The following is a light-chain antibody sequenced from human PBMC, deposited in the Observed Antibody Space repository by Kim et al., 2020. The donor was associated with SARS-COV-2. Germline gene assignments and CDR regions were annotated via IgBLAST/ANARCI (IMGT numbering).Light chain of an antibody. V-gene: IGLV1-44*01. J-gene: IGLJ2*01. CDR2: TND. CDR3: SSWDGSLRGRI. Sequence: GQRVTISCSVSTSNIGTNAVNWYQHLPGTAPKLLIYTNDQRPSGVPDRFSGSKSATSASLAISGLQSEDEADYYCSSWDGSLRGRIFGGGTKVTVL. CDR1: TSNIGTNA.